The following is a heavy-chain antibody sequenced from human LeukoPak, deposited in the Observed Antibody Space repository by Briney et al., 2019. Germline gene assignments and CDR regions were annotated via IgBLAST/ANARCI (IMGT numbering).Heavy chain of an antibody. D-gene: IGHD6-19*01. CDR1: GFTFSDYY. Sequence: GGSLRLSCAASGFTFSDYYMSWIRQAPGKGLEWVSYISSSGGAIYYADSVKGRFTISRDNAKNSLYLQMNSLRAEDTAVYYCAKRLAMTGTYHFDYWGQGTLVTVSS. CDR2: ISSSGGAI. V-gene: IGHV3-11*01. CDR3: AKRLAMTGTYHFDY. J-gene: IGHJ4*02.